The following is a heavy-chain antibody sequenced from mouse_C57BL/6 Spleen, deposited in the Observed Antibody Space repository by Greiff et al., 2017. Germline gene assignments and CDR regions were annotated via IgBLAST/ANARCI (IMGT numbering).Heavy chain of an antibody. CDR2: IYPGDGDT. J-gene: IGHJ4*01. V-gene: IGHV1-80*01. D-gene: IGHD2-2*01. Sequence: QVQLQQSGAELVKPGASVKISCNASGYAFSSDWMNWVKQRPGKGLEWIGQIYPGDGDTNYNGKFKGKATLTADKSSITAYMLLSSLTSEDSAVYFCAREGGYPWGQGTSVTVSS. CDR3: AREGGYP. CDR1: GYAFSSDW.